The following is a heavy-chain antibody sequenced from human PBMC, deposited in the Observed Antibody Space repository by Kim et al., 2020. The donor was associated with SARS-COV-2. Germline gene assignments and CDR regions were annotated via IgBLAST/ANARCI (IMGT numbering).Heavy chain of an antibody. Sequence: GGSLRLSCAASGFTFSNYGMHWVRQTQGKGLEWVAVISYDGNDQYYADSVKGRFTISRDNSKNTLFLQMHNLRTEDTAVYYCAKATGILVTGKDYWGQGTLVTLSS. CDR2: ISYDGNDQ. CDR3: AKATGILVTGKDY. J-gene: IGHJ4*02. V-gene: IGHV3-30*18. D-gene: IGHD6-19*01. CDR1: GFTFSNYG.